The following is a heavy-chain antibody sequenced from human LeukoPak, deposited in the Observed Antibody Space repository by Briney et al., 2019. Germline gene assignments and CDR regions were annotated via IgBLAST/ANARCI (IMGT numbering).Heavy chain of an antibody. J-gene: IGHJ4*02. Sequence: PSETLSLTCTVSGGSISSSSYYWGWIRQPPGKGLEWIGSIYYSGSTYYNPSLKSRVTISVDTSKNQFSLRLSSVTAADTAVYYCARDPMITFGGVIAQPWGQGTLVTVSS. V-gene: IGHV4-39*07. CDR1: GGSISSSSYY. D-gene: IGHD3-16*02. CDR2: IYYSGST. CDR3: ARDPMITFGGVIAQP.